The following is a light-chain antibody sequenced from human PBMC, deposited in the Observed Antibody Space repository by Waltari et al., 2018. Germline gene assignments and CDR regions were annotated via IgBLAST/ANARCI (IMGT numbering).Light chain of an antibody. J-gene: IGKJ1*01. V-gene: IGKV1-12*01. CDR1: QDIITS. Sequence: EIHMTQSPSSVSASVGDRVSMSCRASQDIITSLAWYQQKSGKAPSLLIYHSSTLQSGVPSRFSGAGTGTDFTLTINDLRPEDFATYFCQQGDTSPPTFGPGTKVELK. CDR2: HSS. CDR3: QQGDTSPPT.